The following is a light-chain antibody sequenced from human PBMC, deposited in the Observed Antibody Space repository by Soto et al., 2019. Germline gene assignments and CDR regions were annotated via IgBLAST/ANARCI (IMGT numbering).Light chain of an antibody. CDR1: QSVSSN. CDR2: GAS. CDR3: QQYNNWPTWT. J-gene: IGKJ1*01. V-gene: IGKV3-15*01. Sequence: EIVMTQSPATLSVSPGERATLSCRASQSVSSNLAWYQQKPGQAPRLLIYGASTRATGIPARFSGSGSGTDFTLPISSLQYEDFAVYYCQQYNNWPTWTFGQGTKVEIK.